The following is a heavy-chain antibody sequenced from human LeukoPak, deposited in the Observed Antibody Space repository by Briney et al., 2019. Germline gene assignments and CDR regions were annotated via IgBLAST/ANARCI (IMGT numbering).Heavy chain of an antibody. CDR1: GGSISSSSYY. CDR3: ARLREQWLQGDY. CDR2: IYYSGST. D-gene: IGHD6-19*01. J-gene: IGHJ4*02. Sequence: PSETLSLTCTVSGGSISSSSYYWGWIRQPPGKGLEWIGSIYYSGSTYYSPSLKSRVTISVDTSKNQFSLKLSSVTAADTAVYYCARLREQWLQGDYWGQGTLVTVSS. V-gene: IGHV4-39*01.